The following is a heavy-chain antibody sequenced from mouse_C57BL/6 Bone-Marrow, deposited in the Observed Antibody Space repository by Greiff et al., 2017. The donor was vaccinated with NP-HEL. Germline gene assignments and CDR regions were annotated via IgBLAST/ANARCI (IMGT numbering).Heavy chain of an antibody. V-gene: IGHV5-15*01. CDR3: ARHGYYGSRYAMDY. CDR2: ISNLAYSI. J-gene: IGHJ4*01. D-gene: IGHD1-1*01. Sequence: DVMLVESGGGLVQPGGSLKLSCAASGFTFSDYGMAWVRQAPRKGPEWVAFISNLAYSIYYADTVTGRFTISRENAKNTLYLEMSSLRSEDTAMYYCARHGYYGSRYAMDYWGQGTSVTVSS. CDR1: GFTFSDYG.